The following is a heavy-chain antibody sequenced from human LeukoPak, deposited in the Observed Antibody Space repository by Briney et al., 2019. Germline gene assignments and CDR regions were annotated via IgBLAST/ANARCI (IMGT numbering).Heavy chain of an antibody. CDR2: IYYSGST. V-gene: IGHV4-30-4*08. D-gene: IGHD2-15*01. CDR3: ARAKDCSGGSCYSWSWFDP. J-gene: IGHJ5*02. Sequence: SQTLSLTCTVSGGSISSGDYYWSWIRQPPGKGLEWIGYIYYSGSTYYNPSLKSRVTISVDTSKNQSSLKLSSVTAADTAVYYCARAKDCSGGSCYSWSWFDPWGQGTLVTVSS. CDR1: GGSISSGDYY.